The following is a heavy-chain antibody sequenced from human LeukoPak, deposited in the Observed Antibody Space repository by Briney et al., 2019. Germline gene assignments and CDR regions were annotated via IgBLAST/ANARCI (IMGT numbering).Heavy chain of an antibody. D-gene: IGHD3-16*02. J-gene: IGHJ6*02. CDR1: GFTFDDYA. V-gene: IGHV3-9*01. CDR2: ISWNSGSI. CDR3: AKDTNYDYVWGSYRQNYYYGMDV. Sequence: GGSLRLSCAASGFTFDDYAMHWVRQAPGKGLEWVSGISWNSGSIGYADSVKGRFTISRDNAKNSLYLQMNSLRAEDTALYYCAKDTNYDYVWGSYRQNYYYGMDVWGQGTTVNVSS.